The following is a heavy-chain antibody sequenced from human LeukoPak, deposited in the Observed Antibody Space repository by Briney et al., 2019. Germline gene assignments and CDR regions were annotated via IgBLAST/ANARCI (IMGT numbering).Heavy chain of an antibody. Sequence: PSETLSLTCTVSGGSISSHYWSWIRQPPGKGLEWIGYIYYSGSTNYNPSLKSRVTISVDTSKNQFSLKLSSVTAADTAVYYCARSYINWFDPWGQGTLVTVSS. CDR1: GGSISSHY. CDR3: ARSYINWFDP. D-gene: IGHD2-15*01. CDR2: IYYSGST. J-gene: IGHJ5*02. V-gene: IGHV4-59*11.